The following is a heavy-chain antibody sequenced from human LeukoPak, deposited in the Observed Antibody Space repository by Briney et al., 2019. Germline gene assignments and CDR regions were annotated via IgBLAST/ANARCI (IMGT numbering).Heavy chain of an antibody. D-gene: IGHD3-22*01. Sequence: PSETLSLTCAVYGGSFSGYYWSWIRQPPGKGLEWIGGINHSGSTNYNSSLKSRVTISVDTSKNQFSLKLSSVTAADTAVYYCARGSYDSSGDAFDIWGQGTMVTVSS. CDR2: INHSGST. V-gene: IGHV4-34*01. CDR3: ARGSYDSSGDAFDI. CDR1: GGSFSGYY. J-gene: IGHJ3*02.